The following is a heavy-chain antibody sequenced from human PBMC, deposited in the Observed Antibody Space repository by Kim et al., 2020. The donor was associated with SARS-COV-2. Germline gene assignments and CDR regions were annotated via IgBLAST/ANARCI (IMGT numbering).Heavy chain of an antibody. D-gene: IGHD1-26*01. Sequence: SPSFQGQVTISADKSISTAYLQWSSMKASDTAMYYCARPPIVGATSDFDYWGQGTLVTVSS. V-gene: IGHV5-51*01. J-gene: IGHJ4*02. CDR3: ARPPIVGATSDFDY.